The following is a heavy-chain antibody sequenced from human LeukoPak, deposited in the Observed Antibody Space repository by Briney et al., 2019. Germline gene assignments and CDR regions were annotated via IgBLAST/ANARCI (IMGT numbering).Heavy chain of an antibody. Sequence: PGGSLRLSCAASGFTFSTYAMSWVRQAPGKGLEWVSLIYSGGSTYYADSVKGRFTISRDNSKNTLYLQMNSLRAEDTAVYYCARGAKPLFDYWGQGTLVTVSS. V-gene: IGHV3-66*01. CDR3: ARGAKPLFDY. CDR1: GFTFSTYA. CDR2: IYSGGST. J-gene: IGHJ4*02.